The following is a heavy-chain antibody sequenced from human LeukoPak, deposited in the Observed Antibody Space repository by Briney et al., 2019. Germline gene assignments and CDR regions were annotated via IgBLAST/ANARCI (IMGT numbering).Heavy chain of an antibody. Sequence: SETLSLTCTVSGGSVSSAGYFWTWIRQHPGKGLEWIGYIYYSGSTYYTPSLKSRVIISADTSTNQFSLNLSSVAAADTAVYYCARVSFHSGGPGPWGQGTLVTVSS. V-gene: IGHV4-31*03. CDR2: IYYSGST. CDR1: GGSVSSAGYF. D-gene: IGHD2-15*01. CDR3: ARVSFHSGGPGP. J-gene: IGHJ5*02.